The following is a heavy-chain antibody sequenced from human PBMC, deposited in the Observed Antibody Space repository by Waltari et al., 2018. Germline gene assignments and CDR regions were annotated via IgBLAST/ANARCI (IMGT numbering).Heavy chain of an antibody. J-gene: IGHJ5*02. D-gene: IGHD4-17*01. Sequence: EERLAESGGGLAQPGGSLRLSCVASGFAFSTFGMNWVRQAPGKGLEWIAYISPRTRNEYYADSVKGRFIISRDNAENSLYLQISSLRVEDTAVYYCAGVNYRDYRGFDPWGQGTLVTVSS. V-gene: IGHV3-48*04. CDR1: GFAFSTFG. CDR3: AGVNYRDYRGFDP. CDR2: ISPRTRNE.